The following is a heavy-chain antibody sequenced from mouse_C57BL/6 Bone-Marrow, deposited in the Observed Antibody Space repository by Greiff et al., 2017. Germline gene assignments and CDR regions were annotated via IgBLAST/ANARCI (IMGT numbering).Heavy chain of an antibody. Sequence: QVPLKESGPELVRPGSSVKLSCKASGYPFTSYWMDWVKQRPGQSLEWIGNIYPYESETHYNQKFKDKATLTVDQSSSTAYMQLSSLTSEDSAVYYCARAAGWRSGHGDMDYWGQGTTGTVYS. CDR1: GYPFTSYW. CDR2: IYPYESET. J-gene: IGHJ4*01. CDR3: ARAAGWRSGHGDMDY. D-gene: IGHD3-2*02. V-gene: IGHV1-61*01.